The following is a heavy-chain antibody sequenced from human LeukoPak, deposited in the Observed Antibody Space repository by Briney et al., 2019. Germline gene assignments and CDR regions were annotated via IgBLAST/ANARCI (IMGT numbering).Heavy chain of an antibody. D-gene: IGHD6-13*01. CDR3: AKDMGYSIAAAGTGIDY. CDR2: ISWDSGSI. V-gene: IGHV3-9*01. Sequence: GGSLRLSCAASGFTVDDYAMHWVRQAPGKGLEWVSGISWDSGSIGYADSVKGRFTISRDNAKNSLYLQMNSLRAEDTALYYCAKDMGYSIAAAGTGIDYWGQGTLVTVSS. CDR1: GFTVDDYA. J-gene: IGHJ4*02.